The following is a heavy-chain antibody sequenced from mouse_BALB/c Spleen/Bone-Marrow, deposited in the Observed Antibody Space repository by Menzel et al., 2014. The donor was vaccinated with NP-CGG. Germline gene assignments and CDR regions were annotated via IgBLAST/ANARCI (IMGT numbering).Heavy chain of an antibody. CDR1: GFTFSAFG. V-gene: IGHV5-17*02. J-gene: IGHJ3*01. CDR2: IISGSNTI. Sequence: EVKLLESGGDLVQPGGSRKLSCAASGFTFSAFGMHWVRQAPERGLEWVAYIISGSNTIYYSDKVKGRFTISGDNPKNTLFLQMTSLRSEDTAMYYCARSRYDVGWFAYWGQGTLVTVSA. D-gene: IGHD2-14*01. CDR3: ARSRYDVGWFAY.